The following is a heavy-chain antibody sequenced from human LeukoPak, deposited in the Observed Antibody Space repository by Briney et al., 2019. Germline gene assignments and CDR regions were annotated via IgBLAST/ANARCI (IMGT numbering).Heavy chain of an antibody. Sequence: GGSLRLSCAASGFTFSNCAMSWVRQAPGKELEWVSTIGGSGGSTYYADSVKGRLTISRDNSKNTLYLQMNSLRAEDTAIYYCVSTVTTLYGMDVWGQGTTVTVSS. D-gene: IGHD4-11*01. CDR1: GFTFSNCA. V-gene: IGHV3-23*01. J-gene: IGHJ6*02. CDR2: IGGSGGST. CDR3: VSTVTTLYGMDV.